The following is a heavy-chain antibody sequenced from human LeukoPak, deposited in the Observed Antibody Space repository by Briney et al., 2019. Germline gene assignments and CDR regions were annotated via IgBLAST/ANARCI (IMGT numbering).Heavy chain of an antibody. Sequence: ASVKVSCKASGYIFTSYYMHWVRQAPGQGLEWMGIINPSGGSTSYAQKFQGRVTMTRDTSTSTVYMELSSLRSEDTAVYYCARGSVGSTSPYYYYAMDVWGQGTTVTVSS. CDR1: GYIFTSYY. CDR2: INPSGGST. V-gene: IGHV1-46*01. CDR3: ARGSVGSTSPYYYYAMDV. D-gene: IGHD2-2*01. J-gene: IGHJ6*02.